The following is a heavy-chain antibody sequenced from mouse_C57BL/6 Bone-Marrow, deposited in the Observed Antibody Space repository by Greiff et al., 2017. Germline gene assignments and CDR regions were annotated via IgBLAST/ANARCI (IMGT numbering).Heavy chain of an antibody. J-gene: IGHJ3*01. Sequence: VQLQQSGAELAKPGASVKLSCKASGYTFTSYWMHWVKQRPGQGLEWIGYINPSSGYTKYNQKFKDKATLTADNSSSTAYMQLSSLTYEDSAVYYCAINYYGSSYWFAYWGQGTLVTVSA. CDR1: GYTFTSYW. CDR2: INPSSGYT. CDR3: AINYYGSSYWFAY. D-gene: IGHD1-1*01. V-gene: IGHV1-7*01.